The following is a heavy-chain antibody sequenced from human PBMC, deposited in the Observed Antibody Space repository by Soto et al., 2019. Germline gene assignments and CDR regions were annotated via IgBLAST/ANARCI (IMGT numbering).Heavy chain of an antibody. CDR3: ACNALSSQYYGMDV. CDR1: SGSISSGDYY. J-gene: IGHJ6*02. Sequence: QVQLQESGPGLVKPSQTLSLTCTVSSGSISSGDYYWSWIRQSPERGLEWIGCIYHSGNTYYNPSLKSRVTISIDTSKSQFSLELTSVTAAATAVYYCACNALSSQYYGMDVWGQGTTVTVSS. V-gene: IGHV4-30-4*01. D-gene: IGHD2-8*01. CDR2: IYHSGNT.